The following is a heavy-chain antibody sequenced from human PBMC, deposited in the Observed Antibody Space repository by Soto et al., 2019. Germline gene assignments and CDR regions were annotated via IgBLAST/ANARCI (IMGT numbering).Heavy chain of an antibody. D-gene: IGHD2-8*01. CDR1: GDSISSDGYH. J-gene: IGHJ4*02. Sequence: PSETLSLTCTVSGDSISSDGYHWSWIRQSPGKGLEWIGYIYNGGRTFYRPSLESRINMSLDATKNSYSLRLTSVTAADTAVYYCDRAPVGMDSINFFDHWGQGILVTVSS. CDR2: IYNGGRT. V-gene: IGHV4-30-4*01. CDR3: DRAPVGMDSINFFDH.